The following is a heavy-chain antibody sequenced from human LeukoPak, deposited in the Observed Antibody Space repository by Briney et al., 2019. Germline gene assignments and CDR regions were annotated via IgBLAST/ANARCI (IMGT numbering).Heavy chain of an antibody. J-gene: IGHJ4*02. CDR2: ISGGGGST. CDR1: GFTFSSYG. V-gene: IGHV3-23*01. D-gene: IGHD3-22*01. CDR3: AKDSGQIDYYDSTAFEYYFNY. Sequence: GGSLRLSCAASGFTFSSYGMSWVRQAPGKGLEWVSAISGGGGSTYYADSVKGRFTISRDSSKNTLFLQMNSLRAEDTAVYYCAKDSGQIDYYDSTAFEYYFNYWGQGTLVTVSS.